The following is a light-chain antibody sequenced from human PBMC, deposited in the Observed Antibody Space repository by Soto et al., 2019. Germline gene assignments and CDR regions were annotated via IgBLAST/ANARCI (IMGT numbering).Light chain of an antibody. V-gene: IGKV1-9*01. Sequence: IQLTQSPSSLSASVGDRVTITCRASQGISSYLAWYQQKPGKAPKLLNYAASTLQSGVPSRLSGIGSGTDFTFTFISLQPEDFATYYCQQLNSYPSFGGGTKLDIK. CDR3: QQLNSYPS. CDR2: AAS. J-gene: IGKJ4*01. CDR1: QGISSY.